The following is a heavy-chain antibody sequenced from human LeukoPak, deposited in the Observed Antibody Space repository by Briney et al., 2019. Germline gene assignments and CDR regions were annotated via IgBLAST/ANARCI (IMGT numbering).Heavy chain of an antibody. CDR3: ARGVVAARDYYYYGMDV. CDR2: IWYDGSNK. V-gene: IGHV3-33*01. D-gene: IGHD2-15*01. Sequence: GRSLRLSCAASGFTFSSYGMHWVRQAPGKGLEWVAVIWYDGSNKYYADSVKGRFTISRDNSKNTLDLQMNSLRAEDTAVYYCARGVVAARDYYYYGMDVWGKGTTVTVSS. J-gene: IGHJ6*04. CDR1: GFTFSSYG.